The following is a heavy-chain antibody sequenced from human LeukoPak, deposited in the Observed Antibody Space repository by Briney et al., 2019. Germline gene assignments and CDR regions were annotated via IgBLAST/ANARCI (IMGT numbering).Heavy chain of an antibody. CDR1: GFTFSSYA. Sequence: GGSLRLSCAASGFTFSSYAMSWVRQAPGKGLEWVSAISGSGGSTYYADSVKGRFTIPRDNSKNTLYLQMNSLRAEDTAVYYCAKSTKYQLLEDYFDYWGQGTLVTVSS. V-gene: IGHV3-23*01. D-gene: IGHD2-2*01. CDR3: AKSTKYQLLEDYFDY. CDR2: ISGSGGST. J-gene: IGHJ4*02.